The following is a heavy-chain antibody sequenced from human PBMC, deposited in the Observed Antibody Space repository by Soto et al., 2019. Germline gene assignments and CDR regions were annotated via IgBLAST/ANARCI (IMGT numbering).Heavy chain of an antibody. V-gene: IGHV3-30-3*01. CDR3: ARDSQNILGFSFGMDV. D-gene: IGHD1-26*01. Sequence: WWSLRLSCAASVFNFSSSAMHWFRQAPGQWLEWVALISYEGSDKYYADSVQGRFTISRGNSKNTLYLQMNSLRAEDTAVFYCARDSQNILGFSFGMDVWGQGTTVTVSS. CDR1: VFNFSSSA. J-gene: IGHJ6*02. CDR2: ISYEGSDK.